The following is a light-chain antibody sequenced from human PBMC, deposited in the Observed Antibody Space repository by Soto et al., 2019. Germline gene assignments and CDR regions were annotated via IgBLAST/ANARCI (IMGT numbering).Light chain of an antibody. CDR1: QSVSSS. Sequence: IVMTQSPATLSVFPGDRATLSCRASQSVSSSLAWYQQKPGQAPRLLIYGASTRATGIPARFSGSGSGTEFTLTISSLQSEDFAVYYCQQYNNWPRTFGQGTKVDIK. CDR2: GAS. J-gene: IGKJ1*01. V-gene: IGKV3D-15*01. CDR3: QQYNNWPRT.